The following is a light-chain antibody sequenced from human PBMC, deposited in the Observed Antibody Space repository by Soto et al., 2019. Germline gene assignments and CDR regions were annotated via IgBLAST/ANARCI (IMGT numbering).Light chain of an antibody. CDR1: QTISSW. CDR2: KAS. V-gene: IGKV1-5*03. CDR3: QHYNSYSEA. Sequence: IQMTQSPSTLSGSVGDRVAITCRASQTISSWLAWYQQKPGKAPKLLIYKASTLKSGVPSRFSGSGSGTEFTLTISSLQPDDFATYYCQHYNSYSEAFSQGTKVDIK. J-gene: IGKJ1*01.